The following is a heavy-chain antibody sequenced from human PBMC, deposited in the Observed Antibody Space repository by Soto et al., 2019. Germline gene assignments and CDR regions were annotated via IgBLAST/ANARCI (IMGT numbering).Heavy chain of an antibody. J-gene: IGHJ4*02. CDR1: GGSISSGDYY. D-gene: IGHD1-7*01. V-gene: IGHV4-30-4*01. CDR3: ARGNWDYDEGILDY. CDR2: IYYSGST. Sequence: SETLSLTCTISGGSISSGDYYWSWIRQPPGKGLEWIGYIYYSGSTYYNPSLESRVIISLDTSKNRFSLRLSSVTAADTAVYFCARGNWDYDEGILDYWGQGILVTVYS.